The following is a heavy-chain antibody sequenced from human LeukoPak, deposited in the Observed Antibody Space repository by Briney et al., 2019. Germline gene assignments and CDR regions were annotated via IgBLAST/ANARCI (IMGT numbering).Heavy chain of an antibody. D-gene: IGHD3-22*01. CDR3: ARDTYFYDTSGYYINDL. CDR1: GFTFIGTS. V-gene: IGHV3-69-1*01. Sequence: GGSLRLSCAASGFTFIGTSMSWVRPGPGKGLEWVASMNRDPIYYADSVKGRFTISRDNAKNSVYLQMNSLRAEDTAVYFCARDTYFYDTSGYYINDLWGQGTLVTVSS. J-gene: IGHJ5*02. CDR2: MNRDPI.